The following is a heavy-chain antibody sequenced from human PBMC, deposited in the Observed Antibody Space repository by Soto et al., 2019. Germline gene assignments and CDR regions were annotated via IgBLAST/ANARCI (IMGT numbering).Heavy chain of an antibody. CDR2: IIPIFGTA. J-gene: IGHJ3*02. V-gene: IGHV1-69*13. CDR1: GGTFSSYA. D-gene: IGHD1-26*01. Sequence: SVKVSCKASGGTFSSYAISWVRQAPGQGLEWMGGIIPIFGTANYAQKFQGRVTITADESTSTAYMELSSLRSEDTAVYYCATNSGSSLGHAFDIWGQGTMVTVS. CDR3: ATNSGSSLGHAFDI.